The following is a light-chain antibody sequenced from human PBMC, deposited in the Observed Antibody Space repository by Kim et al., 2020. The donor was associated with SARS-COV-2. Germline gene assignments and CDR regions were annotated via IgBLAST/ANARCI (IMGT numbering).Light chain of an antibody. CDR1: SSDVGGYNY. CDR3: GSYAGNYREV. V-gene: IGLV2-11*01. CDR2: DVS. Sequence: QSALTQPRSVSGSPGQSVTISCTGTSSDVGGYNYVSWYQPHPGKAPKLMLYDVSKRRSGVPDRCSGSKSGNAESLTISGLQAEDEADYYCGSYAGNYREVFGGGSQLTVL. J-gene: IGLJ2*01.